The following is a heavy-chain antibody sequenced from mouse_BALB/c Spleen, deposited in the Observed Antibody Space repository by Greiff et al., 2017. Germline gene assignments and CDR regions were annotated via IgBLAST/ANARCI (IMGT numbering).Heavy chain of an antibody. V-gene: IGHV1-54*01. D-gene: IGHD2-4*01. J-gene: IGHJ3*01. CDR1: GYAFTNYL. CDR2: INPGSGGT. CDR3: ARWDDYDRFAY. Sequence: QVQLKQSGAELVRPGTSVKVSCKASGYAFTNYLIEWVKQRPGQGLEWIGVINPGSGGTNYNEKFKGKATLTADKSSSTAYMQLSSLTSDDSAVYFCARWDDYDRFAYWGQGTLVTVSA.